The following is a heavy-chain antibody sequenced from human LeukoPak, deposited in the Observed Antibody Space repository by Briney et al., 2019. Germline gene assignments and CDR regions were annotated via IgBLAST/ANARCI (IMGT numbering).Heavy chain of an antibody. CDR2: IYYSGST. CDR3: ARAGGYCSSTSCEFDY. Sequence: SETLSPTCTVSGGSISNYYWSWIRQPPGKGLEWIGYIYYSGSTNYNPSLKSRVTISVDTSKNQFSLRLSSVTAADTAVYYCARAGGYCSSTSCEFDYWGQGTLVTVSS. V-gene: IGHV4-59*01. J-gene: IGHJ4*02. D-gene: IGHD2-2*01. CDR1: GGSISNYY.